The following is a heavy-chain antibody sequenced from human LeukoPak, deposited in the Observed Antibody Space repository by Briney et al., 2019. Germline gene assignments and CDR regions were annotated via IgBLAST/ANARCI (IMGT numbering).Heavy chain of an antibody. CDR1: GFTFSSYS. Sequence: GGSLRLSCAASGFTFSSYSMNWVRQAPGKGLEWVSYISSSSSTIYYADSVKGRFTISRDNAKNSLYLQMNSLRAEDTAVYYCAREAPPRWVGTSYGDYGQPLDYRGQGTLVTVSS. V-gene: IGHV3-48*01. CDR2: ISSSSSTI. J-gene: IGHJ4*02. D-gene: IGHD4-17*01. CDR3: AREAPPRWVGTSYGDYGQPLDY.